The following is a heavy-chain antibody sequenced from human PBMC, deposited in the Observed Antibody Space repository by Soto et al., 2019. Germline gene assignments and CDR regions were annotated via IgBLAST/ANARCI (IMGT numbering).Heavy chain of an antibody. D-gene: IGHD3-10*01. CDR3: AIDITYLFFDY. CDR2: ISYDGSNK. V-gene: IGHV3-30*03. Sequence: QVQLVESGGGVVQPGRSLRLSCAASGFTFSSYGMHWVRQAPGKGLEWVAVISYDGSNKYYADSVKGRFTISRDNSKSTLYLQMNSLRAEDTAVYYCAIDITYLFFDYWGQGTLVTVSS. CDR1: GFTFSSYG. J-gene: IGHJ4*02.